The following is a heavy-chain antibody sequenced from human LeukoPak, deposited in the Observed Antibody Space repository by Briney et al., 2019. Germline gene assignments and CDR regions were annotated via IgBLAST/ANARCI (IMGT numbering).Heavy chain of an antibody. CDR3: ARDQRGWPEGAFDI. Sequence: PGGSLRLSYAASGFTFSSYSMNWVRQAPGKGLEWVSSISSSSSYIYYAKSVKGRFTISRDNAKTSLYLQMNSLRAEDTAVYYCARDQRGWPEGAFDIWGQGTMVTVSS. D-gene: IGHD6-19*01. J-gene: IGHJ3*02. CDR1: GFTFSSYS. CDR2: ISSSSSYI. V-gene: IGHV3-21*01.